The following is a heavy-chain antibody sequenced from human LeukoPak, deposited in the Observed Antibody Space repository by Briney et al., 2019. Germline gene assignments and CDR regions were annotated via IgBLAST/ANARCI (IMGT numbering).Heavy chain of an antibody. V-gene: IGHV2-70*11. CDR3: AEGSGGSCAGRGFDY. D-gene: IGHD2-15*01. J-gene: IGHJ4*02. Sequence: SGPTLVKPMQTLTLTCSFSGFSLTNTGMCVSWIRQPPGKALEWLARVDWRGNIYYNTFLETRLNVSKDTFKNEVVLNMTNMDPVDSATYYCAEGSGGSCAGRGFDYWGQGVLVTVSS. CDR1: GFSLTNTGMC. CDR2: VDWRGNI.